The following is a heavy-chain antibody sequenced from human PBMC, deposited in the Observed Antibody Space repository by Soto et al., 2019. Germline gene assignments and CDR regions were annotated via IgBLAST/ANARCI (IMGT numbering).Heavy chain of an antibody. CDR1: GFTFGSYS. CDR2: ISSSSSYI. Sequence: GWSLRLSCAASGFTFGSYSMNWVRQAPGKGLEWVSSISSSSSYIYYADSVKGRFTISRDNAKNSLYLQMNSLRAEDAAVYYCARDGIFRYGMDVWGQGTTVTVS. J-gene: IGHJ6*02. V-gene: IGHV3-21*01. D-gene: IGHD2-15*01. CDR3: ARDGIFRYGMDV.